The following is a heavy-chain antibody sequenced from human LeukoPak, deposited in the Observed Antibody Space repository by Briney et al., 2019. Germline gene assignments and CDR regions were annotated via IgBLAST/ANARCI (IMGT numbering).Heavy chain of an antibody. D-gene: IGHD6-13*01. CDR3: ARHVRDSSSPGLFDY. V-gene: IGHV4-39*01. CDR1: GDSISSSSYY. J-gene: IGHJ4*02. Sequence: SETLSLTCTVSGDSISSSSYYWGWIRQPPGKGLEWIGSIYYSGSTYYNPSLKSRVTISVDTSKNQFSLKLSSVTAADTAVYYCARHVRDSSSPGLFDYWGQGTLVTVSS. CDR2: IYYSGST.